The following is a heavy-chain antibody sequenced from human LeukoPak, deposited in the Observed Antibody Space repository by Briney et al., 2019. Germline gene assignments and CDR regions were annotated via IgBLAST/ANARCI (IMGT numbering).Heavy chain of an antibody. CDR1: GFTFSSSA. CDR2: ISNNGGYT. V-gene: IGHV3-23*01. CDR3: AKQLGYCSDGSCYFPY. Sequence: GGSLRVSCAASGFTFSSSAMSWVRQAPGKGLEWVSAISNNGGYTYYADSVQGRFTISRDNSKSTLCLQMNSLRAEDTAVYYCAKQLGYCSDGSCYFPYWGQGTLVTVSS. D-gene: IGHD2-15*01. J-gene: IGHJ4*02.